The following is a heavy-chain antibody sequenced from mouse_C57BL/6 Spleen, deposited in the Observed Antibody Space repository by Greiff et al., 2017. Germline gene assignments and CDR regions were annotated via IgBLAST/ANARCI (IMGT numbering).Heavy chain of an antibody. Sequence: QVQLQQPGAELVMPGASVKLSCKASGYTFTSYWMHWVKQRPGQGLEWIGEIDPSDSYTNYNQKFKGKSTLTVDKSSSTAYMQLSSLTSEDSAVYCCARRGTVYGSSPLDALDDWGQGTSVTVSS. J-gene: IGHJ4*01. CDR3: ARRGTVYGSSPLDALDD. V-gene: IGHV1-69*01. CDR2: IDPSDSYT. CDR1: GYTFTSYW. D-gene: IGHD1-1*01.